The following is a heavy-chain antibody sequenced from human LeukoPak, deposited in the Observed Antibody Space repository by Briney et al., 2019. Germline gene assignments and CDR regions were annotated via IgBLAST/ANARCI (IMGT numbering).Heavy chain of an antibody. CDR2: ISYDGNNQ. CDR1: GFTSSSYG. J-gene: IGHJ4*02. CDR3: AKGVLSWESYFDY. Sequence: GGSLRLSCAASGFTSSSYGMHWVRQAPGKGLEWVAVISYDGNNQYYADSVKGRFTISRDNSKNTLYLQMNSLRAEDTAVYYCAKGVLSWESYFDYWGQGTLVTVSS. V-gene: IGHV3-30*18. D-gene: IGHD1-26*01.